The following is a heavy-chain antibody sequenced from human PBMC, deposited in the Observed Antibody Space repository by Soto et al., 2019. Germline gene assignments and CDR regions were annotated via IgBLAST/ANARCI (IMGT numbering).Heavy chain of an antibody. D-gene: IGHD6-13*01. CDR2: IYYSGST. CDR1: GGSISSYY. Sequence: SETLSLTCTVSGGSISSYYWSWIRQPPGKGLEWIGYIYYSGSTNYNPSLKSRVTISVDTSKNQFSLKLSSVTAADTAVYYCASHLAAAGRNSWDDYYYYYMDVWGKGTTVTVSS. V-gene: IGHV4-59*08. J-gene: IGHJ6*03. CDR3: ASHLAAAGRNSWDDYYYYYMDV.